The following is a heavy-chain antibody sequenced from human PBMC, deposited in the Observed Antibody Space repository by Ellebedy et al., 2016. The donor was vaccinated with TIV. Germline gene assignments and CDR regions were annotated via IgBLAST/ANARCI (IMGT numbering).Heavy chain of an antibody. Sequence: AASVKVSCKVSGYTLTELSMHWVRQAPGKGLEWRGSFDPEDGETIYAQKFQGRVTMTEDTSTDTAYMELSSLRSEDTAVYYCATDKGWELPDYYYYYGMDVWGQGTTVTVSS. D-gene: IGHD1-26*01. J-gene: IGHJ6*02. CDR1: GYTLTELS. CDR3: ATDKGWELPDYYYYYGMDV. V-gene: IGHV1-24*01. CDR2: FDPEDGET.